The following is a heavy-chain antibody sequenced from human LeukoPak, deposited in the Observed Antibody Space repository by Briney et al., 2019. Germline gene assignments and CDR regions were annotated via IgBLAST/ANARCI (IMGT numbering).Heavy chain of an antibody. CDR3: TEAEGY. CDR2: IRSKANSYAT. V-gene: IGHV3-73*01. D-gene: IGHD6-19*01. J-gene: IGHJ4*02. CDR1: GFTFSNAW. Sequence: GGSLRLSCAASGFTFSNAWMSWVRQAPGKGLEWVGRIRSKANSYATAYAASVKGRFTISRDDSKNTAYLQMNSLKTEDTAVYYCTEAEGYWGQGTLVTVSS.